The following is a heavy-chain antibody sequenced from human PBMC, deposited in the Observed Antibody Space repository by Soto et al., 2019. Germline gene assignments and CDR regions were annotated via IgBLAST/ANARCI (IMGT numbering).Heavy chain of an antibody. D-gene: IGHD1-26*01. CDR3: ARDVVGATGAFDI. CDR1: GFTFSSYG. J-gene: IGHJ3*02. Sequence: QRLSCAASGFTFSSYGMHWVRQAPGKGLEWVAVIWYDGSNKYYADSVKGRFTISRDNSKNTLYLQMNSLRAEDTAVYYCARDVVGATGAFDIWGQGTMVTVSS. CDR2: IWYDGSNK. V-gene: IGHV3-33*01.